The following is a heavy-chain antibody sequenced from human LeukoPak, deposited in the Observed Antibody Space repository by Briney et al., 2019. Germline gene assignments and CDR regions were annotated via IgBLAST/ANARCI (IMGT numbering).Heavy chain of an antibody. CDR3: ARDSPSLGYCSGGSCYYYYGMDV. J-gene: IGHJ6*02. CDR2: INTNTGNP. V-gene: IGHV7-4-1*02. CDR1: GYTFTSYA. Sequence: GASVKVSCNASGYTFTSYAMNWVRQAPGQGLEWMGWINTNTGNPTYAQGFTGRFVFSLDTSVSTAYLQISSLKAEDTAVYYCARDSPSLGYCSGGSCYYYYGMDVWGQGTTVTVSS. D-gene: IGHD2-15*01.